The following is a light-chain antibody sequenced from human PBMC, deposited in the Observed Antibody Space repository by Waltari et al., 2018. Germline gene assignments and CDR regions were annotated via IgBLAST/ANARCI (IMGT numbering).Light chain of an antibody. J-gene: IGLJ3*02. Sequence: QSVLTQPPSASGTPGQRVTISCSGSSSNLGSNYVSWYQQLPGTAPKLLIYRNNQRPSGVPDRFSGSKSGTSASLAISGLRSEDEADYYCAAWDDSLSVGLFGGGTKLTVL. CDR3: AAWDDSLSVGL. CDR2: RNN. CDR1: SSNLGSNY. V-gene: IGLV1-47*01.